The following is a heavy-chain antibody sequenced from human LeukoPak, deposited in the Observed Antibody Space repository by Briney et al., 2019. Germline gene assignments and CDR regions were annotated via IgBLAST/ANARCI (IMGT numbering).Heavy chain of an antibody. V-gene: IGHV3-9*01. CDR3: AKGKRSANWFDP. CDR2: ISWNSGSI. J-gene: IGHJ5*02. CDR1: GFTFDDYA. Sequence: PGGSLRLSCAASGFTFDDYAMHWVRQAPGKGLEWVSGISWNSGSIGYADSVKGRLTISRDNAKNSLYLQMNSLRAEDTALYYCAKGKRSANWFDPWGQGTLVTVSS.